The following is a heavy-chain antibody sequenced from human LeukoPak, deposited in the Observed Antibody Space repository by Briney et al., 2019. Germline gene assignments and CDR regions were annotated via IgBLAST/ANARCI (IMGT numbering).Heavy chain of an antibody. J-gene: IGHJ4*02. Sequence: SVNLSCTASGGTFSIYAISWVRQAPGQGLEWMGGIIPIFGTASYAQKFQGRVTITADESTSTAYMELSSLRSEDTAVYYCARGGERCLQSPFFGYWGQGTLVTVSS. CDR1: GGTFSIYA. V-gene: IGHV1-69*13. D-gene: IGHD5-24*01. CDR2: IIPIFGTA. CDR3: ARGGERCLQSPFFGY.